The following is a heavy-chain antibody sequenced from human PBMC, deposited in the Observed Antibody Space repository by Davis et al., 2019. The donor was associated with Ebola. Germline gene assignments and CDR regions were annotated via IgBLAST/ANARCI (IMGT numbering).Heavy chain of an antibody. CDR3: ARNRGYLQFDY. J-gene: IGHJ4*02. CDR1: GFTFDSHW. Sequence: PGGSLRLSCAASGFTFDSHWMDWVRQAPGKGLEWVAHIKQDGSQVNYVDPVKGRFTISRDNARNSLYLQMNSLRAEDTAVYYCARNRGYLQFDYWGQGTLVTVSS. D-gene: IGHD5-24*01. CDR2: IKQDGSQV. V-gene: IGHV3-7*01.